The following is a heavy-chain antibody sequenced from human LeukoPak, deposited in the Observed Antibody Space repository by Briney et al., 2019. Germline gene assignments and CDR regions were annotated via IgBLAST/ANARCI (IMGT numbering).Heavy chain of an antibody. CDR2: INHSGST. J-gene: IGHJ6*03. CDR3: ASRLKNYYYYDMDV. D-gene: IGHD2-8*01. Sequence: NPSETLSLTCAVYGGSFSGYYWSWIRQPPGKGLEWIGEINHSGSTDYNPSLKSRVTISVDTSQNQFSLKLSSVTAADTAVYYCASRLKNYYYYDMDVWGKGTTVTVSS. CDR1: GGSFSGYY. V-gene: IGHV4-34*01.